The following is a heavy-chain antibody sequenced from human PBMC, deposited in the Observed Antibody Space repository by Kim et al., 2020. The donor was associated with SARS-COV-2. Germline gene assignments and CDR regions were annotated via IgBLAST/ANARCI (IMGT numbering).Heavy chain of an antibody. CDR2: INHSGST. CDR3: AEWDRGISMVRGVFDFDY. V-gene: IGHV4-34*01. J-gene: IGHJ4*01. Sequence: SETLCLTCAVYGWSFSGFYWSWIRQPPGKGLEWVGEINHSGSTNYNPALKKRVTISVDTSKNQFSLQQSSVPAADTAVKYCAEWDRGISMVRGVFDFDY. D-gene: IGHD3-10*01. CDR1: GWSFSGFY.